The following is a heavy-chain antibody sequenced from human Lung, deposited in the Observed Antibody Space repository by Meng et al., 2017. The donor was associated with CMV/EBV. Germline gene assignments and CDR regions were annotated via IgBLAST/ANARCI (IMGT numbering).Heavy chain of an antibody. V-gene: IGHV1-18*01. CDR3: ARDYYDIEGLEYDGLEP. J-gene: IGHJ5*02. CDR1: GYPFISYG. Sequence: ASXXVSXKTSGYPFISYGISWVRQAPGKGLEWMGWISGYNGRTNYAQSFQGRLTLTTDTSTSTNYKELRNLRSDNPAVYFSARDYYDIEGLEYDGLEPLGQGXLVTVSS. D-gene: IGHD3-9*01. CDR2: ISGYNGRT.